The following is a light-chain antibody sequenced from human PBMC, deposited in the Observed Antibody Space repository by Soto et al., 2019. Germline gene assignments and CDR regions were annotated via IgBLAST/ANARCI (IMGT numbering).Light chain of an antibody. V-gene: IGKV3-11*01. J-gene: IGKJ1*01. CDR1: QSVTSY. CDR2: DAS. CDR3: QHSSRWPPKST. Sequence: EIVLTQSPATLSLSPGERAAISCRASQSVTSYSAWYQQNPGQPPRLLIYDASNRATGIPARFSGSGSGTDFTLSISGPEPEEFAVYYGQHSSRWPPKSTCCQGTKVEIK.